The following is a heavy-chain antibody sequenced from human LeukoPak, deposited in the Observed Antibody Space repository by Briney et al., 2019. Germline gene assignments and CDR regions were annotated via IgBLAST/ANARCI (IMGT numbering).Heavy chain of an antibody. V-gene: IGHV3-7*01. J-gene: IGHJ6*03. Sequence: GGSLRLSCAASGFTFSSYWMSWVRQAPGKGLEWVANIKQDGSEKYYVDSVKGRFTISRDNAKNSLYLQMNSLRAEDTAVYYCARSTLRFLEWDESYYYMDVWGKGTTATVSS. D-gene: IGHD3-3*01. CDR1: GFTFSSYW. CDR3: ARSTLRFLEWDESYYYMDV. CDR2: IKQDGSEK.